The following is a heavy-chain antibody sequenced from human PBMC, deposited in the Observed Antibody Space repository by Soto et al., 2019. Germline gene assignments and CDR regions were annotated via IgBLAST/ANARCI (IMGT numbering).Heavy chain of an antibody. Sequence: EVQLVESGGGVVRPGGSLRLSCAASGFTFDDYGMSWVRQAPGKGLEWVSGINWNGGSTGYADSVKGRFTISRDNAKNXXYLQMNSLRAEDTALYYCARRKYYDSSGYSNYFDYWGQGTLVTVSS. J-gene: IGHJ4*02. V-gene: IGHV3-20*04. CDR3: ARRKYYDSSGYSNYFDY. D-gene: IGHD3-22*01. CDR2: INWNGGST. CDR1: GFTFDDYG.